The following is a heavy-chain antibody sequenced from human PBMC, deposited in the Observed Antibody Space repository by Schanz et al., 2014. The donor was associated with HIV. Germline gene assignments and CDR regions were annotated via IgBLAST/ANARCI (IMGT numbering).Heavy chain of an antibody. D-gene: IGHD6-6*01. CDR2: ISYDGSNK. CDR1: GFTFSSNG. V-gene: IGHV3-33*08. J-gene: IGHJ5*02. Sequence: QVQLVESGGGVVQPGRSLRLSCSASGFTFSSNGMHWVRQAPGKGLEWVAIISYDGSNKDYADSVKGRFTISRDKSKSTLYLQMNRLRAEDTAVYYCVGHGSSSSWGLGTLVTVSS. CDR3: VGHGSSSS.